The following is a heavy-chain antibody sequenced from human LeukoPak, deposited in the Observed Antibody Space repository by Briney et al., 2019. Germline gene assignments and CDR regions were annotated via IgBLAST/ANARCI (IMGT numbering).Heavy chain of an antibody. CDR2: IYYSGRI. CDR3: ARHTGSIIWFDY. CDR1: GGSISNYY. D-gene: IGHD3-3*02. Sequence: KPSETLSLTCTVSGGSISNYYWSWIRQPPGKGLEWIGYIYYSGRINYNPSLKSRVTISVDTSKNQFSLKLTSVTAADTAVYYCARHTGSIIWFDYWGQGALVTVSS. J-gene: IGHJ5*01. V-gene: IGHV4-59*08.